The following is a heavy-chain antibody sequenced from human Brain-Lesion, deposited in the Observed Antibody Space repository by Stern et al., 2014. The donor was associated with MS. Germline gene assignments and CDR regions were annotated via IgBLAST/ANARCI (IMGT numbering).Heavy chain of an antibody. V-gene: IGHV5-51*01. CDR1: GYRFDNYW. Sequence: EVQLVQYGAEVKKPGESLKISCKGSGYRFDNYWIGWVRQKPGKGLEWMGIIYTADSDTRYSPSLQGQVTISADKSISTVYLQWSSLKASDTAMYYCARTYSSGWYGGHAFDIWGQGTMVTVSS. J-gene: IGHJ3*02. CDR3: ARTYSSGWYGGHAFDI. D-gene: IGHD6-19*01. CDR2: IYTADSDT.